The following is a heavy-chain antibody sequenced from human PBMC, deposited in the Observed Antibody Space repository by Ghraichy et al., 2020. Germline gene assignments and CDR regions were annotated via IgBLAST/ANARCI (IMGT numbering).Heavy chain of an antibody. J-gene: IGHJ3*02. CDR1: GYTFTSYD. V-gene: IGHV1-8*01. Sequence: ASVKVSCKASGYTFTSYDINWVRQATGQGLEWMGWMNPNSGNTGYAQKFQGRVTMTRNTSISTAYMELSSLRSEDTAVYYCARVPPPTTARGRGAFDIWGQGTMVTVSS. CDR2: MNPNSGNT. CDR3: ARVPPPTTARGRGAFDI. D-gene: IGHD4-17*01.